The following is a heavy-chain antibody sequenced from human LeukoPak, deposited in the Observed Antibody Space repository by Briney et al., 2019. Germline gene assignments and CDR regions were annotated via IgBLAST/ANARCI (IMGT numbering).Heavy chain of an antibody. CDR1: GFTFSSYG. V-gene: IGHV3-30*02. CDR3: AKEVVSGFDSGYAFDI. Sequence: PGGSLRLSCAASGFTFSSYGMDWVRQAPGKGLEWVAIIRYDGSNKYYADSVKGRFTISRDNSKNTLYLQMNSLRDEDTAGYYCAKEVVSGFDSGYAFDIWGQGTMVTVSS. CDR2: IRYDGSNK. J-gene: IGHJ3*02. D-gene: IGHD3-22*01.